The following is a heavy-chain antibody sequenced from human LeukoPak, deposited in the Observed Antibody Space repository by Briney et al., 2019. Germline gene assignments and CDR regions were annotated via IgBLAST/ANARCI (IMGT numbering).Heavy chain of an antibody. CDR1: GYNFIGYG. CDR3: ARTLDIAAVHQY. CDR2: ISGYNGNT. D-gene: IGHD6-13*01. Sequence: ASVKVSCKASGYNFIGYGITWVRQAPGQGLEWMGRISGYNGNTKYAKKFQGRVTMTRGTSTNTAYMELRSLRYDDTGVYYCARTLDIAAVHQYWGQGTLVTVSS. J-gene: IGHJ4*02. V-gene: IGHV1-18*01.